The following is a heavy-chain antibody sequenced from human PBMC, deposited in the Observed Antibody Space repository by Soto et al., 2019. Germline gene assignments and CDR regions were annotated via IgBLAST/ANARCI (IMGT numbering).Heavy chain of an antibody. CDR3: ARDRLRIAAAGKLRHWFDP. CDR2: INAGNGNT. J-gene: IGHJ5*02. Sequence: GASVKVSCKASGYTFTSYAMHWVRQAPGQRLEWMGWINAGNGNTKYSQKFQGRVTITRDTSASTAYMELSSLRSEDTAVYYCARDRLRIAAAGKLRHWFDPWGQGTLVTVSS. CDR1: GYTFTSYA. D-gene: IGHD6-13*01. V-gene: IGHV1-3*01.